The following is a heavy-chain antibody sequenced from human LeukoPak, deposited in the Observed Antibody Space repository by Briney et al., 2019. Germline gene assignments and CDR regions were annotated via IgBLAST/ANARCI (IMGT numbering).Heavy chain of an antibody. CDR1: GFTFSSYE. D-gene: IGHD5-18*01. CDR2: ISSSGSTV. J-gene: IGHJ4*02. Sequence: GGSLRLSCAASGFTFSSYEMNWVRQAPGKGLEWVSYISSSGSTVYYADSVKGRFTISRDNSKNTLYLQMNSLRAEDTAVYYCVRDLTVDTPHTRGYWGQGTLVTVSS. V-gene: IGHV3-48*03. CDR3: VRDLTVDTPHTRGY.